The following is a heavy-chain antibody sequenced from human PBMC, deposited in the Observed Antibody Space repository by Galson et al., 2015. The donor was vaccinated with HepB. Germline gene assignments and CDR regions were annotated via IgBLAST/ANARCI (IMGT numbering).Heavy chain of an antibody. J-gene: IGHJ4*02. CDR2: IGGGGGYT. Sequence: SLRLSCAASGFSFNDYALSWVRQAPGKGLEWVSSIGGGGGYTYYADSVKGRFTISRDNSQNTLYLRMNSLRAEDTAVYFCAKELGAAIRGRLHYWGQGTLVTVSS. V-gene: IGHV3-23*01. CDR3: AKELGAAIRGRLHY. CDR1: GFSFNDYA. D-gene: IGHD1-26*01.